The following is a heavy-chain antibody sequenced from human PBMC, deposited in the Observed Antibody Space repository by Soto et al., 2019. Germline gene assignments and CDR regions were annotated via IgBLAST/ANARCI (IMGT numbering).Heavy chain of an antibody. CDR3: ARDFEEMATVDY. CDR1: GFTFSSYA. Sequence: QVQLVESGGGVVQPGRSLRLSCAASGFTFSSYAMHWVRQAPGKGLEWVAVISYDGSNKYYADSVKGRFTISRDNSKNTLYLKMNSLRAEDTAVYYCARDFEEMATVDYWGKGTLVTVSS. CDR2: ISYDGSNK. D-gene: IGHD5-12*01. J-gene: IGHJ4*02. V-gene: IGHV3-30-3*01.